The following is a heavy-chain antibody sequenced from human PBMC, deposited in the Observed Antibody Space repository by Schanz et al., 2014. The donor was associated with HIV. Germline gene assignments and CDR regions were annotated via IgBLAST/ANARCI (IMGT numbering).Heavy chain of an antibody. D-gene: IGHD3-10*01. CDR1: GFSFDTFG. CDR3: AKDGGSRGRRRGMDV. J-gene: IGHJ6*02. CDR2: ISYDGRNK. V-gene: IGHV3-30*18. Sequence: QVQLVESGGGGVQPGRSLRLSCAGSGFSFDTFGIHWVRQAPGKGLEWLAVISYDGRNKKFANSVKGRFTISRDNSKNTVYLQMNSLRAEDTAIYHCAKDGGSRGRRRGMDVWGQGTTVTVSS.